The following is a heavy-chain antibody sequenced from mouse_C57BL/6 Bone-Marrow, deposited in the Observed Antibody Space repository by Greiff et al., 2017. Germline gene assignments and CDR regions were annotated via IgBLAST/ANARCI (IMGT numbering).Heavy chain of an antibody. J-gene: IGHJ3*01. D-gene: IGHD6-5*01. CDR2: ISDGGSYT. V-gene: IGHV5-4*01. CDR3: ARDPISPSY. CDR1: GFTFSSYA. Sequence: VQLVESGGGLVKPGGSLKLSCAVSGFTFSSYAMSWVRQTPEKRLEWVATISDGGSYTYYPDNVKGRFTISRDNAKNNLYLQMSHLKSEDTAMYYCARDPISPSYWGQGTLVTVSA.